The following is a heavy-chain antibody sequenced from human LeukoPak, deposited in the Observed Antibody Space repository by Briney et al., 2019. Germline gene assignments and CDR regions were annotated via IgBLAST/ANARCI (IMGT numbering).Heavy chain of an antibody. J-gene: IGHJ6*02. CDR3: ARAYGPTILYGMDV. V-gene: IGHV1-8*01. CDR2: MNPNSGFT. D-gene: IGHD3-10*01. CDR1: GYTFTNYE. Sequence: ASVKVSCKASGYTFTNYEVHWVRQASGHGLEWMGWMNPNSGFTGYAQKFQGRVTMTRDTSTSTVYMELSSLRSEDTAVYYCARAYGPTILYGMDVWGQGTTVTVSS.